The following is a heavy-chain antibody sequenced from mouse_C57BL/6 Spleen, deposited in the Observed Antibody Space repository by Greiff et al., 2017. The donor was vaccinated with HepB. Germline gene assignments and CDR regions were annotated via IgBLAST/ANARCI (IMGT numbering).Heavy chain of an antibody. CDR1: GYTFTSYW. V-gene: IGHV1-59*01. CDR2: IDPSDSYT. Sequence: QVQLKQPGAELVRPGTSVKLSCKASGYTFTSYWMHWVKQRPGQGLEWIGVIDPSDSYTNYNQKFKGKATLTVDTSSSTAYMQLSSLTSEDSAVYYCASRGPTVVEGYFDVWGTGTTVTVSS. D-gene: IGHD1-1*01. CDR3: ASRGPTVVEGYFDV. J-gene: IGHJ1*03.